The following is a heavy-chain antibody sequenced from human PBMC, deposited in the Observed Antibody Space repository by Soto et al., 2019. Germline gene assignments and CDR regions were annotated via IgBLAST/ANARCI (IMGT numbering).Heavy chain of an antibody. CDR1: GFTFSSYP. D-gene: IGHD6-25*01. J-gene: IGHJ4*02. CDR2: TSGDGRIM. CDR3: ARGRAAYYFDY. V-gene: IGHV3-64*02. Sequence: GGSLRLSCAASGFTFSSYPMHWVRQAPGKGLEHVSSTSGDGRIMYYLDSVKGRFTISRDNSKNTLYLQMGSLRTEDMAVYYCARGRAAYYFDYWGQGALVTVSS.